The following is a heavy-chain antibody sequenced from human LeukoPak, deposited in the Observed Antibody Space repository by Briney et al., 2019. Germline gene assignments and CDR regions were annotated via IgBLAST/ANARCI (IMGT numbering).Heavy chain of an antibody. CDR3: ARDPYDSSGYGAFDL. Sequence: PSETLSLTCAVYGGSFSGYYWSWIRQPPGKGLEWIGEINHSGSTNYNPSLKSRVTISVDTSKNQFSLKLSSVTAADTAVYYCARDPYDSSGYGAFDLWGQGTMVTVSS. D-gene: IGHD3-22*01. CDR1: GGSFSGYY. J-gene: IGHJ3*01. V-gene: IGHV4-34*01. CDR2: INHSGST.